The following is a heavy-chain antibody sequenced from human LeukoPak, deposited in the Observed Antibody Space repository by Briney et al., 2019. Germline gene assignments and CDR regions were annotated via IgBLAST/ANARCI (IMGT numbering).Heavy chain of an antibody. Sequence: SQTLSLTCTVSGGSISSGSYFWSWIRQPAGKGLEWIGRIDTRGSSNYNPSLKSRVTISVDTSKNQFSLKLSSLTAADTAVYYCARERSTVDDYWGQGTLVTVSS. V-gene: IGHV4-61*02. J-gene: IGHJ4*02. D-gene: IGHD4-23*01. CDR3: ARERSTVDDY. CDR2: IDTRGSS. CDR1: GGSISSGSYF.